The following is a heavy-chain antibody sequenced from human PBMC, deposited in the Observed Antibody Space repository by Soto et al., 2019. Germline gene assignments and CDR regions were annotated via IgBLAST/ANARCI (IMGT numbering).Heavy chain of an antibody. V-gene: IGHV4-4*02. CDR3: ARGGRVFTYYYGSGSYYYPYYFDY. CDR1: GGSISSSNW. CDR2: IYHSGST. J-gene: IGHJ4*02. D-gene: IGHD3-10*01. Sequence: QVQLQESGPGLVKPSGTLSLTCAVSGGSISSSNWWSWVRQPPGKGLEWIGEIYHSGSTNYNPSLKSRVTISVDKSKNQFSLKLSSVTAADTAVYYCARGGRVFTYYYGSGSYYYPYYFDYWGQGTLVTVSS.